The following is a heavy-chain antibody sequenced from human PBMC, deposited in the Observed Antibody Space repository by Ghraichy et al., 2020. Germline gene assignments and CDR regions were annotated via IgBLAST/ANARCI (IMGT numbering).Heavy chain of an antibody. D-gene: IGHD6-25*01. Sequence: SETLSLTCSVSGGAVSSGTDYLTWIRQRPGLALKWVGYIYTTGSTDYNPSLKSRLTVSLDTSKNQFSLKLRSVTAADTAVYFCARDLRGYVHPYNYFDPWGQGTLVTVSS. CDR1: GGAVSSGTDY. CDR3: ARDLRGYVHPYNYFDP. V-gene: IGHV4-61*01. CDR2: IYTTGST. J-gene: IGHJ5*02.